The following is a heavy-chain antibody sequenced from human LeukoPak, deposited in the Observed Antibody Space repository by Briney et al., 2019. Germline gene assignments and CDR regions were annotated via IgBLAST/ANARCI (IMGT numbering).Heavy chain of an antibody. CDR1: GLTFSSYA. D-gene: IGHD6-19*01. Sequence: VGSLSLSCAASGLTFSSYAMGCVRQAPGKGLEWVSAISAGGENTDYADSVKARFTISRDNSKNTLYLQVNRLRAEDTAAYYCAKSEGSSSPRRFDYWGQGTLVTVSS. CDR2: ISAGGENT. V-gene: IGHV3-23*01. CDR3: AKSEGSSSPRRFDY. J-gene: IGHJ4*02.